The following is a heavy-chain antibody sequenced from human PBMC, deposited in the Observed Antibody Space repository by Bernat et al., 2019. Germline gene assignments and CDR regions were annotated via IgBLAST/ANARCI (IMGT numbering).Heavy chain of an antibody. CDR3: ATGVGVGATVYYFDY. Sequence: QVQLVQSGAEVKKPGASVKVSCKVSGYTLTELSMHWVRQAPGKGLEWMGGFDPEDGETIYAQKFQARVAKTEDTATAKATMRLSSLGSGDTAVYYGATGVGVGATVYYFDYWGQGTLVTVSS. CDR1: GYTLTELS. CDR2: FDPEDGET. V-gene: IGHV1-24*01. J-gene: IGHJ4*02. D-gene: IGHD1-26*01.